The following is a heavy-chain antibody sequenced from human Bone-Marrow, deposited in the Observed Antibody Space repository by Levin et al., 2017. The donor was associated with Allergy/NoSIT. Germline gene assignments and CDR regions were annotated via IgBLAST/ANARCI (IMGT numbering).Heavy chain of an antibody. V-gene: IGHV3-21*01. CDR2: ISSSSSYI. CDR1: GFTFSSYS. D-gene: IGHD2-15*01. J-gene: IGHJ6*02. CDR3: ARGYCSGGSCYQEATYYDGMDV. Sequence: AGGSLRLSCAASGFTFSSYSMNWVRQAPGKGLEWVSSISSSSSYIYYADSVKGRFTISRDNAKNSLYLQMNSLRAEDTAVYYCARGYCSGGSCYQEATYYDGMDVWGQGTTVTVSS.